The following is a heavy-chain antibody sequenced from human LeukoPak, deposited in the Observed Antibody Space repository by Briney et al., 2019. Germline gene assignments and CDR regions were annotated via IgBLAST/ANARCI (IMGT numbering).Heavy chain of an antibody. V-gene: IGHV3-30*02. J-gene: IGHJ4*02. CDR2: IQSDVNNK. Sequence: GGSLRLSCAASGFTFSSYGMNWVRQAPGKGLEWVAFIQSDVNNKYYTESVKGRFTISRDNSKNTLYLQMNSLRTEDTAVYYCAKDLPIFDCWGQGTLVTVSS. CDR1: GFTFSSYG. CDR3: AKDLPIFDC.